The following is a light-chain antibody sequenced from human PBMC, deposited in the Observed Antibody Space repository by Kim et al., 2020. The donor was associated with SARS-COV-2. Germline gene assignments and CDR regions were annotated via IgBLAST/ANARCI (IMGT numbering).Light chain of an antibody. Sequence: GKRARCGGEKIGRRSVSWYWQPQGRGQVLVIDYDSDRPPGTPVRVTGSNSGSRATLTISGVEAGDEDDYDCQVWERGSERAKWVFGGGTQLTVL. CDR1: KIGRRS. J-gene: IGLJ3*02. CDR3: QVWERGSERAKWV. CDR2: YDS. V-gene: IGLV3-21*01.